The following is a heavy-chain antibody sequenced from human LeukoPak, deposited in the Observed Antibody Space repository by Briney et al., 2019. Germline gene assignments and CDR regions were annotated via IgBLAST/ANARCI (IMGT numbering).Heavy chain of an antibody. CDR1: VGTFSRYA. Sequence: SVKVSCKASVGTFSRYAISWVRQAPGQGLEWMGRIIPILSIANYAQKFQGRVTITADKSTSTAYMELSSLRSEDTAVYYCARYYYDSSGYYYFDYWGQGTLVTVSS. V-gene: IGHV1-69*04. CDR3: ARYYYDSSGYYYFDY. J-gene: IGHJ4*02. D-gene: IGHD3-22*01. CDR2: IIPILSIA.